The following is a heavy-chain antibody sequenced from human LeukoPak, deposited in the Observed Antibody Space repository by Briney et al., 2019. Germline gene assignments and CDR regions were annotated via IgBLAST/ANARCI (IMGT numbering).Heavy chain of an antibody. D-gene: IGHD3-10*01. CDR1: GGSISSYY. CDR2: INHSGST. Sequence: SETLSLTCTVSGGSISSYYWSWIRQPPGKGLEWIGEINHSGSTNYNPSLKSRVTISVDTSKNQFSLKLSSVTAADTAVYYCARKGSATMVRGVRNYFDYWGQGTLVTVSS. V-gene: IGHV4-34*01. CDR3: ARKGSATMVRGVRNYFDY. J-gene: IGHJ4*02.